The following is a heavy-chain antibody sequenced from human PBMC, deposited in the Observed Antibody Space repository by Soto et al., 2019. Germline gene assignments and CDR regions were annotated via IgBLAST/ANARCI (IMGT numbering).Heavy chain of an antibody. CDR3: ARVWTTVTNWFDP. D-gene: IGHD4-17*01. CDR2: IYHSGST. J-gene: IGHJ5*02. CDR1: GGSISSSNW. Sequence: LRRPLSLTCAVSGGSISSSNWWSWVRQPPGKGLEWIGEIYHSGSTYYNPSLKSRVTISVDKSKNQFSLKLSSVTAADTAVYYCARVWTTVTNWFDPWGQGTLVTVSS. V-gene: IGHV4-4*02.